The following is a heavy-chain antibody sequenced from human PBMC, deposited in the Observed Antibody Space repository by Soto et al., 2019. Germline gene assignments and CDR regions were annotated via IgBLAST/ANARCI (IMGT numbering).Heavy chain of an antibody. D-gene: IGHD2-21*02. CDR2: IYPGDSDT. CDR1: GYSFTSYW. J-gene: IGHJ5*02. CDR3: ARLAYCGGDCYPHWFDP. Sequence: GESLKISCKGSGYSFTSYWIGWVRQMPGKGLEWMGIIYPGDSDTRYSPSFQGQVTISADKSISTAYLQWSSLKASDTAMYYCARLAYCGGDCYPHWFDPRGQGTLVTVSS. V-gene: IGHV5-51*01.